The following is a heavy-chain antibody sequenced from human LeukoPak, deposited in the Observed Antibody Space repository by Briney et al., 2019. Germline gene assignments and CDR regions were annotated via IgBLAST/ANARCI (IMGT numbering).Heavy chain of an antibody. CDR1: GFTFDDYA. V-gene: IGHV3-43*02. CDR3: AKDIGGLNY. Sequence: GGSLRLSCAASGFTFDDYAMHWVRHAPGKGLEWVSLISGDGGTTYYADSVKGRFTISRDNRKKSLYPQMNSLRTEDTALYYCAKDIGGLNYCGQGTLVTVSS. D-gene: IGHD6-25*01. CDR2: ISGDGGTT. J-gene: IGHJ4*02.